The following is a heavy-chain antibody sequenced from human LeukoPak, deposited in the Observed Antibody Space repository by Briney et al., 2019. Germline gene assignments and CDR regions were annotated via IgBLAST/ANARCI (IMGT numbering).Heavy chain of an antibody. CDR3: AKGGIAVAGTKFDS. V-gene: IGHV3-9*01. Sequence: GGSLRLSCAASGFTFDDYAMHWVRQAPGKGLEWVSGISWNSGSIGYADSVKGRFTISRDNAKNSLYLQMNSLRAEDTALYYCAKGGIAVAGTKFDSWGQGTLVTVSS. CDR1: GFTFDDYA. CDR2: ISWNSGSI. D-gene: IGHD6-19*01. J-gene: IGHJ4*02.